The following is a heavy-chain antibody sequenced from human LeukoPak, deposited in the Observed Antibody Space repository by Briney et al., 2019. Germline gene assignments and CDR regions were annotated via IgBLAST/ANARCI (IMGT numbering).Heavy chain of an antibody. CDR2: ISYDGSNK. J-gene: IGHJ6*03. V-gene: IGHV3-30*04. D-gene: IGHD3-3*01. CDR1: GFTFSSYA. Sequence: GRSLRLSCAASGFTFSSYAMHWVRQAPGKGLEWVAVISYDGSNKYYADSVKGRFTISRDNSKNTLYLQMNSLRAEDTAVYYCARESYDFWSGYKTYYYYYYMDVWGKGTTVTISS. CDR3: ARESYDFWSGYKTYYYYYYMDV.